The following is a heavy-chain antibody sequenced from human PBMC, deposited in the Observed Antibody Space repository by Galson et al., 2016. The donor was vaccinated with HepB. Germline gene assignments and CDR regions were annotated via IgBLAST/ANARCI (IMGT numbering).Heavy chain of an antibody. J-gene: IGHJ6*02. Sequence: SETLSLTCTVSGGSVSSYYWSWLRQPPGKGLEWIGHIYYSGNTKYNPSLKSRVTISVDTPKNQFSLKLSSVTAADTAVYYCARDGRAYYYGMDVWGQGTTVTVPS. V-gene: IGHV4-59*02. CDR2: IYYSGNT. CDR1: GGSVSSYY. CDR3: ARDGRAYYYGMDV.